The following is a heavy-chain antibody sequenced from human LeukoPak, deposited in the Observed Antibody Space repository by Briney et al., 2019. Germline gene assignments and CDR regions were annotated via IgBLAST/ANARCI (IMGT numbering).Heavy chain of an antibody. V-gene: IGHV3-23*01. CDR2: ISGRGTST. D-gene: IGHD6-25*01. CDR3: AKGPDSGRFDY. J-gene: IGHJ4*02. CDR1: GFTFSSYA. Sequence: PGGSLRLSCAASGFTFSSYAMSWVRQSPGKGLEWVSAISGRGTSTYYADSVKGRFTASRDNSKNTLYLQMNSLRPEDTAVYYCAKGPDSGRFDYWGQGTLVTVSS.